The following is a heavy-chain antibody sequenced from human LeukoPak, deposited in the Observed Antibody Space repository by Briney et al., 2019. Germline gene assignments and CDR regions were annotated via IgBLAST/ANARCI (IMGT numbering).Heavy chain of an antibody. D-gene: IGHD3-3*01. J-gene: IGHJ6*03. CDR3: ARDASWSGWEIHYYYYYMDV. CDR2: IYTSGSN. V-gene: IGHV4-4*07. CDR1: GGSISSYY. Sequence: PSETLSLTXTVSGGSISSYYWSWMRQPAGQGLEWIGRIYTSGSNNSNTFLNSRVTMSVDSSKNQFSLKLSSVTAADTAVYYCARDASWSGWEIHYYYYYMDVWGKGTTVTVSS.